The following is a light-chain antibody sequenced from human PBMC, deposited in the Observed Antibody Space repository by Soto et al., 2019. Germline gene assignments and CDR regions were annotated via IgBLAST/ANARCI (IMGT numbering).Light chain of an antibody. CDR3: HQFGSSPLAFT. J-gene: IGKJ2*01. CDR1: QSVSTRY. V-gene: IGKV3-20*01. Sequence: ERMLTQSPGTLSLSPGERATLSCRASQSVSTRYLAWYQQKPGQAPRLLIYGASIRAAGIPDMFSGSGSGADFFLPISSLVPEDFVVYYYHQFGSSPLAFTFGQGTKLEI. CDR2: GAS.